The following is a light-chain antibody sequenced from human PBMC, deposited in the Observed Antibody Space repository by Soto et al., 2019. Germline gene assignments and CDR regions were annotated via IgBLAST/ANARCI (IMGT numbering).Light chain of an antibody. CDR3: QQYNQWPT. CDR2: GSS. CDR1: QSVSSS. J-gene: IGKJ5*01. Sequence: EIVLTQSAGTLSLSAGERATLSCGASQSVSSSFLAWYQQRPGQAPRLLISGSSTRAAGIPPRFSGSGSGTEFTLTISSLKSEDSALYYCQQYNQWPTFGQGTRLEIK. V-gene: IGKV3-15*01.